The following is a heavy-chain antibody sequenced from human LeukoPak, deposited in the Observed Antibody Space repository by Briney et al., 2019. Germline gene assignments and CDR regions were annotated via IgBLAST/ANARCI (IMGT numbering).Heavy chain of an antibody. J-gene: IGHJ4*02. V-gene: IGHV4-59*12. CDR1: GGSISSYY. CDR3: ARGYSKLVPFDY. Sequence: PSETLSLTCTVSGGSISSYYWSWIRQPPGRGLEWIGYIYNSGSTNYNPSLKGRVTISVDTSKNQFSLKLSSVTAADTAVYYCARGYSKLVPFDYWGQGTLVTVSS. CDR2: IYNSGST. D-gene: IGHD6-6*01.